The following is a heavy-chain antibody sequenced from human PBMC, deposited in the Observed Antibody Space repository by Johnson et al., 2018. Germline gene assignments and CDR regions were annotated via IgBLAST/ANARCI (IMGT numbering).Heavy chain of an antibody. D-gene: IGHD6-13*01. Sequence: EVQLVESGGGLVKPGGSLRLSCAASGFTFNNAWTTWVRQAPGKGLEWVGRISSKADIGTIDYIAPVNGRFTISMDDSKTTLYLQMNSLKIEDTAVYYCTTGYPNSWRFLDIWGQGTMVTVS. J-gene: IGHJ3*02. CDR2: ISSKADIGTI. CDR1: GFTFNNAW. V-gene: IGHV3-15*01. CDR3: TTGYPNSWRFLDI.